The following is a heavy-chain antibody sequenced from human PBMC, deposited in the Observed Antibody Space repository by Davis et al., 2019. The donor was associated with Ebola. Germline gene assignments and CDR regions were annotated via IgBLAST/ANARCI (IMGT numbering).Heavy chain of an antibody. CDR1: GYTFKNYA. V-gene: IGHV1-18*01. CDR3: ARTSIVGTTTTASDI. D-gene: IGHD1-26*01. J-gene: IGHJ3*02. Sequence: APVKVSCKASGYTFKNYAISWVRQAPGQGLEWMGWISAYNGNTNYAQKVQGRVTMTTDTSTGTAYLDLRSLRSDDTAVYFCARTSIVGTTTTASDIWGQGTLVTVSS. CDR2: ISAYNGNT.